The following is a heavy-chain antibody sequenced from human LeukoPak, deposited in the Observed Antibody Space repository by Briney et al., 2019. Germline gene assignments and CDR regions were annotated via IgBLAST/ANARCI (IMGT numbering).Heavy chain of an antibody. Sequence: GGSLRLSCAASGFTFSSYVMSWVRQAPGKGLEWVSAISGSGGSTNYADSVKGRFTISRDNSKNTLYLQMNSLRAEDTAVYYCAKDRAAYSSSWYYFDYWGQGTLVTVSS. CDR3: AKDRAAYSSSWYYFDY. J-gene: IGHJ4*02. CDR1: GFTFSSYV. D-gene: IGHD6-13*01. V-gene: IGHV3-23*01. CDR2: ISGSGGST.